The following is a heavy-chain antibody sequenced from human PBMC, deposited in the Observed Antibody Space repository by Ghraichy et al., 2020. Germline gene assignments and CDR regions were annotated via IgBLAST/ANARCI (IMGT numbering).Heavy chain of an antibody. CDR1: GGSISNGAHY. Sequence: SQTHSLTCTVSGGSISNGAHYWSWIRQLPGKGLEWIGYIHYSASTAYNPSLESRVSISVDTSKNHFSLELSSVTAADTAIYFCARDFNNGYGACDCWGQGALVTVSS. V-gene: IGHV4-31*03. CDR2: IHYSAST. CDR3: ARDFNNGYGACDC. D-gene: IGHD5-12*01. J-gene: IGHJ4*02.